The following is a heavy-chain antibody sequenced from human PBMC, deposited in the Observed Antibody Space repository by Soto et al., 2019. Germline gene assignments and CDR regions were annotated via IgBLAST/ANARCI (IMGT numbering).Heavy chain of an antibody. V-gene: IGHV3-23*01. Sequence: VGSLRLSCTASGFTISSHAISWVRQATGKGLEWVSAISGSGGSTYYADSVKGRFTISRDNSKNTLYLQMNSLRAEDTAVYYFSKTAPAVRGVIIHYFDYWGQGTLVTGSS. CDR3: SKTAPAVRGVIIHYFDY. J-gene: IGHJ4*02. CDR2: ISGSGGST. D-gene: IGHD3-10*01. CDR1: GFTISSHA.